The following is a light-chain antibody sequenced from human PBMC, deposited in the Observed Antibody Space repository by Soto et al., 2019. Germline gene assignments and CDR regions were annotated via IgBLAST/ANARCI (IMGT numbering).Light chain of an antibody. CDR1: SSDVGGYNY. CDR3: SSYTRLSTPYV. V-gene: IGLV2-14*01. Sequence: QSALTHPASVSGSPGQSITISCTGTSSDVGGYNYVAWYQQHPGKAPKLIIYDVTNRPSGVSNRFSGSKSGNTASLTISGLQADDEADYHCSSYTRLSTPYVFGTGTKLTVL. CDR2: DVT. J-gene: IGLJ1*01.